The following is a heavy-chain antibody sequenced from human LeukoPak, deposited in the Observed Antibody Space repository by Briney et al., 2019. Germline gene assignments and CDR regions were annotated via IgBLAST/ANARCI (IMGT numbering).Heavy chain of an antibody. CDR1: GDFISSHY. J-gene: IGHJ6*02. CDR2: IYYTGST. CDR3: ARSVSGWYGMDV. Sequence: ASETLSLTCTISGDFISSHYWSWLRQPPGKGLEWIGYIYYTGSTNYNPSLKRRVTISIDTPKNQVSLKLSSVTAVDTALYYCARSVSGWYGMDVWGQGTTVTVSS. V-gene: IGHV4-59*11. D-gene: IGHD6-25*01.